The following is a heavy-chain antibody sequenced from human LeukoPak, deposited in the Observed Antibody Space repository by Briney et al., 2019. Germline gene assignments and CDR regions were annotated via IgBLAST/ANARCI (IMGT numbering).Heavy chain of an antibody. D-gene: IGHD6-19*01. CDR1: GGTFSSYA. CDR3: ARAPGYSSGWQLFDY. Sequence: SVKVSCKASGGTFSSYAISWVRQAPGQGLEWMGRIIPIFGTANYAQKFQRRVTITTDESTSTAYMELSSLRSEDTAVYYCARAPGYSSGWQLFDYWGQGTLVTVSS. J-gene: IGHJ4*02. CDR2: IIPIFGTA. V-gene: IGHV1-69*05.